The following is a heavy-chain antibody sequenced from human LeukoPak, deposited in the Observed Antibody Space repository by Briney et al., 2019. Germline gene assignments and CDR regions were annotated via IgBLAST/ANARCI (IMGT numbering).Heavy chain of an antibody. CDR2: IYSGGST. J-gene: IGHJ4*02. Sequence: PGGSLRLSCAASGFSFSSYAMSWVRQAPGKGLEWVSVIYSGGSTYYADSVKGRFTTSRDNSKNTLYLQMNNLRAEDTAVYYCARGGGSYGDYSLWLGYWGQGTLVTVSS. V-gene: IGHV3-53*01. CDR3: ARGGGSYGDYSLWLGY. CDR1: GFSFSSYA. D-gene: IGHD4-17*01.